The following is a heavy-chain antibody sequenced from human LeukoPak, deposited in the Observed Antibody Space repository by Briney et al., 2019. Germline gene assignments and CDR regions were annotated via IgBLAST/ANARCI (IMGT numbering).Heavy chain of an antibody. V-gene: IGHV1-2*06. Sequence: ASVKVSCTASGYTFTDYYVHWVRQAPRQGLEWMGRINPNSGGTTYAQKFQGRVTMTRDTSISTAYMEVNSLRSDDTAVYYCARGPSSSGWYYFDYWGQGTLVTVSS. CDR2: INPNSGGT. CDR1: GYTFTDYY. J-gene: IGHJ4*02. CDR3: ARGPSSSGWYYFDY. D-gene: IGHD6-19*01.